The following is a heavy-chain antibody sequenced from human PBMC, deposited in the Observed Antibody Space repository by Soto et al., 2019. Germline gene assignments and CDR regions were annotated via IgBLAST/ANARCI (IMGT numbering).Heavy chain of an antibody. D-gene: IGHD4-17*01. CDR3: ARRQVYGDSQGYGSAFDI. V-gene: IGHV5-51*01. CDR2: IYPGDSDT. CDR1: GYSFTSYW. J-gene: IGHJ3*02. Sequence: PGESLKISCKGSGYSFTSYWIGWVRQMPGKGLEWMGIIYPGDSDTRYSPSFQGQVTISADKSISTAYLQWSSLKASDTAMYYCARRQVYGDSQGYGSAFDIWGQGTMVTVSS.